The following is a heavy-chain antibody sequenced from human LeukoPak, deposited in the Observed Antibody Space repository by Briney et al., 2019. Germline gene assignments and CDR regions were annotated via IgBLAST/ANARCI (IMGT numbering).Heavy chain of an antibody. V-gene: IGHV3-15*04. Sequence: TGGSLRLSCAASGFSFSNAWMNWVRQAPGKGLEWVGRIASKTDGGTTDYAAPVKGRFTISRDDSKNTLFLQVNSLKTEDTAVYYCTTGIRGDCGQGTLVTVSS. CDR3: TTGIRGD. CDR2: IASKTDGGTT. CDR1: GFSFSNAW. J-gene: IGHJ4*02.